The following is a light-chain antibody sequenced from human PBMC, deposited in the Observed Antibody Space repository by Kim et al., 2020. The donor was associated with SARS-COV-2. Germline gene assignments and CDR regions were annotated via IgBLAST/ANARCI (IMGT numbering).Light chain of an antibody. Sequence: EIVLTQSPATLSVSAGKRATLSCRASQSVTSNLAWYQQKPGRAPRLLIYGPSTRATGIPARFTGSGSGTEFTLTISSLQSEDFAVYYCQQYHDWPLTFGGGTKVDIK. V-gene: IGKV3-15*01. CDR3: QQYHDWPLT. CDR1: QSVTSN. J-gene: IGKJ4*01. CDR2: GPS.